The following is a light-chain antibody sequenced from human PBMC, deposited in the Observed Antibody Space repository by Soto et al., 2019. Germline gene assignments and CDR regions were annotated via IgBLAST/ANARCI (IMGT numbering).Light chain of an antibody. CDR3: QQSYSTPPIT. Sequence: TVSRYTTPISFQQRAFIXCSQSQSISSYLNWYQQKPGKAPKLLIYAASSLQSGVPSRFSGSGSGTDFTLTISSLQPEDFATYYCQQSYSTPPITFGQGTRLEI. CDR1: QSISSY. J-gene: IGKJ5*01. V-gene: IGKV1-39*01. CDR2: AAS.